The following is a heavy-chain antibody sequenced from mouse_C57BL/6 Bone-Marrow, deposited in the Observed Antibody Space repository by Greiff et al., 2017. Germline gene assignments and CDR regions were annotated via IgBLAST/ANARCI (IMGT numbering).Heavy chain of an antibody. V-gene: IGHV1-52*01. CDR1: GYTFTTYS. D-gene: IGHD2-2*01. CDR3: ARSRYGYDVFAY. J-gene: IGHJ3*01. CDR2: IDPSDSET. Sequence: QVQLQQPGAELVRPGSSVKLSCKASGYTFTTYSMHWVKQRPIQGLEWIGNIDPSDSETHYNQKFKDKATLTVDKSSSTAYMQLSSLTSEDSAVYYCARSRYGYDVFAYWGQGTLVTVSA.